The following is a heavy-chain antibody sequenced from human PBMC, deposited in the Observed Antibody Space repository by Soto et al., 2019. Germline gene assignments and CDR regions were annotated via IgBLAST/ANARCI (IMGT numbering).Heavy chain of an antibody. CDR3: ARGYDAYFDY. CDR1: GFTFTGHY. D-gene: IGHD1-1*01. J-gene: IGHJ4*02. Sequence: ASVKVSCKASGFTFTGHYIHWVRQAPGQGLEWMGWINPNSGGTNYAQKFQGRVTITADESTSTAYMELSSLRSEDTAVYYCARGYDAYFDYWGQGTLVTVSS. CDR2: INPNSGGT. V-gene: IGHV1-2*02.